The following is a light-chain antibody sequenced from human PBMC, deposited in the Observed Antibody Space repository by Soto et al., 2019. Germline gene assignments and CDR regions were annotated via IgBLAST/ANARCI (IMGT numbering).Light chain of an antibody. CDR3: ASYAGGNQV. Sequence: QSVLTQPPSASGSPGQSVTISCTGTRSDVGGYNYVSWYQHHPGKAPKLMIYEVTKRPSGVPDRFSGSKSGNTASLTVSGLLAEDEADYYCASYAGGNQVFGTGTKLTVL. J-gene: IGLJ1*01. CDR2: EVT. V-gene: IGLV2-8*01. CDR1: RSDVGGYNY.